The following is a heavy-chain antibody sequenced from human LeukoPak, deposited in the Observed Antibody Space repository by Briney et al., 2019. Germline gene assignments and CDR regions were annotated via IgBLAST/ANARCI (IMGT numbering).Heavy chain of an antibody. D-gene: IGHD3-10*01. CDR2: ISYDGSTK. J-gene: IGHJ4*02. V-gene: IGHV3-30*03. CDR1: GFTFRNFG. CDR3: ARDPRRGHYCGRGNYSN. Sequence: PGGSLRLSCAASGFTFRNFGMHWVRQPPGKGLEWVAVISYDGSTKYYASPVRRRFTISKENTKHILYMQINILRAEATVEYYCARDPRRGHYCGRGNYSNWGQGTLLSVSS.